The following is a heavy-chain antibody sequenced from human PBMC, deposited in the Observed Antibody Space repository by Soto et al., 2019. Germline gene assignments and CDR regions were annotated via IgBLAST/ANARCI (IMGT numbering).Heavy chain of an antibody. CDR2: IYYSGNT. CDR3: ARYPVVVVPAANYGLDV. J-gene: IGHJ6*02. Sequence: SETLSLTCSVSGVSVSSDIYYWSWIRHHPGKGLERIGYIYYSGNTYYNPSLGGRVTISLDTSKNHFSLRLRSVTPADTAVYYCARYPVVVVPAANYGLDVWGQGTTVTVSS. CDR1: GVSVSSDIYY. D-gene: IGHD2-2*01. V-gene: IGHV4-31*03.